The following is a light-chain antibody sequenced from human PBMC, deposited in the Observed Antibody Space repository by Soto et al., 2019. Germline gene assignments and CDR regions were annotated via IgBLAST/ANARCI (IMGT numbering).Light chain of an antibody. V-gene: IGKV3-20*01. Sequence: EFVLTQSPGTLSLSPGESATLSCRASQSVSSSSLAWYQQKPGQAPRLLIYGASSRATGIPDRFSGSGSGTEFTLTISRLEPEDFAVYYCQQYGSLTFGGGTKVDIK. CDR3: QQYGSLT. CDR2: GAS. CDR1: QSVSSSS. J-gene: IGKJ4*01.